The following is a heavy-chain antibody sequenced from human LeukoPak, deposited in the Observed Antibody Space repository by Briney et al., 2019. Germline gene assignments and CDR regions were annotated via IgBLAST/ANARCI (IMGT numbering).Heavy chain of an antibody. CDR1: GFTFSSYW. Sequence: PGGSLRLSCAASGFTFSSYWMSWVRQAPGKGLEWVATIRQDGSQKYYVDSVKGRFTISRDNAKNSLYLQMNSLRAEDTAVYYCARDRDDILTGYNWFDPWGQGTLVTVSS. CDR2: IRQDGSQK. D-gene: IGHD3-9*01. V-gene: IGHV3-7*03. CDR3: ARDRDDILTGYNWFDP. J-gene: IGHJ5*02.